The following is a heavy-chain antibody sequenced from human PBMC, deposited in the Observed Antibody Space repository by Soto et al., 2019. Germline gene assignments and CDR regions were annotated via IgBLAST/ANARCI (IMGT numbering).Heavy chain of an antibody. D-gene: IGHD6-13*01. CDR1: GGSISSGGYY. V-gene: IGHV4-31*03. Sequence: QVQLQESGPGLVKPSQTLSLTCTVSGGSISSGGYYWSWIRQHPGKGLEWIGYIYYSGSTYYNPSLKSRVTISVDTSKNLFSLKLSSVTAADTAVYYCARGRAAAEGIDYWGQGTLVTVSS. J-gene: IGHJ4*02. CDR3: ARGRAAAEGIDY. CDR2: IYYSGST.